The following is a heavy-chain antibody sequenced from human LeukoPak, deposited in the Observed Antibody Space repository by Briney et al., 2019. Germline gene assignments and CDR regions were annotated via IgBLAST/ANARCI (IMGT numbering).Heavy chain of an antibody. Sequence: PSETLSLTCTVSGGSISSGSYYWSWIRQPAGKGLEWIGRIYTSGSTNYNPSLKSRVTISVDTSKNQFSLKLSSVTAADTAVYYCARGTTGRYNWFDPWGQGTLVTVSS. CDR1: GGSISSGSYY. V-gene: IGHV4-61*02. D-gene: IGHD1-1*01. CDR2: IYTSGST. CDR3: ARGTTGRYNWFDP. J-gene: IGHJ5*02.